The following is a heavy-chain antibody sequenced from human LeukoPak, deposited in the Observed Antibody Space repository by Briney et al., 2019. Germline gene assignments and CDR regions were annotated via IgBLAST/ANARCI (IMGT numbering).Heavy chain of an antibody. Sequence: GRSLRLSCAASGLTFSSHGIHWVRKAPGKGLEGVALIYYDGSHKYYADSVRGRFTIYRDNSKNTLYLQINNLRAVDAGVYYWARPRGFCSGGDCYRDYGMDVWGQGTTVTVSS. CDR1: GLTFSSHG. V-gene: IGHV3-33*01. J-gene: IGHJ6*02. CDR3: ARPRGFCSGGDCYRDYGMDV. CDR2: IYYDGSHK. D-gene: IGHD2-21*02.